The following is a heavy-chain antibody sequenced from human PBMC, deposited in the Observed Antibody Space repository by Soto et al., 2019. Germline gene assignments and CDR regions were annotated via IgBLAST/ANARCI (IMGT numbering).Heavy chain of an antibody. D-gene: IGHD3-10*01. V-gene: IGHV3-7*01. J-gene: IGHJ4*02. CDR3: ARVPGVLLWFGAYSYYCDC. CDR1: DFTFSSFW. CDR2: IKQDGSEK. Sequence: ELQLVESGGGLVQPGGSLRLSCAASDFTFSSFWMSWVRQAPGKGLEWFDNIKQDGSEKYYVDSVKGRFTLPRDNAKNSLYLQMNSLSASDTAVYSCARVPGVLLWFGAYSYYCDCWSQGTLVTFSS.